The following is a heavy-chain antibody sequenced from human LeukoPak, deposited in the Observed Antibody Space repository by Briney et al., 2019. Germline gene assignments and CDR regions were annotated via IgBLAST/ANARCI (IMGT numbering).Heavy chain of an antibody. V-gene: IGHV1-8*01. CDR1: GYTFSSYD. CDR3: ARGTPYCSSASCYNY. J-gene: IGHJ4*02. CDR2: MNPNSGNT. Sequence: ASVKVSCKASGYTFSSYDINWVRQAPGQGLEWMGWMNPNSGNTGYAQKFQGGVTMTRDTSISTAYMELSSLRSEDTAVYYCARGTPYCSSASCYNYWGQGTLVTVSS. D-gene: IGHD2-2*02.